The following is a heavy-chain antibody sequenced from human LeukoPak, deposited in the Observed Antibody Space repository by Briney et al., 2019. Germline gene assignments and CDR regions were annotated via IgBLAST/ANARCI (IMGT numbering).Heavy chain of an antibody. D-gene: IGHD4-17*01. Sequence: PGESLRLSCAASGFAFSSYAMNWVRQAPGKGLEWVSAISGSGGSTYYADSVKGRFTISRDNSKNTLYLQMNSLRAEDTAVYYYAKGLRNYYYYGMDVWGQGTTVTVSS. CDR1: GFAFSSYA. CDR3: AKGLRNYYYYGMDV. CDR2: ISGSGGST. J-gene: IGHJ6*02. V-gene: IGHV3-23*01.